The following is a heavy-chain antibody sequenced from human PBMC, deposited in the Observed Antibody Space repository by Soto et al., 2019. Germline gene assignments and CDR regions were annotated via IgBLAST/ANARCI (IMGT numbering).Heavy chain of an antibody. CDR2: VRGDNGHT. J-gene: IGHJ5*02. D-gene: IGHD2-15*01. CDR1: GYTFTTHG. V-gene: IGHV1-18*01. Sequence: QVQLVQSGAEVKKPGASVKVSCKASGYTFTTHGISWVRQVPGQGLEWMGWVRGDNGHTNYAQSLQGRVTMTTDTSTDPAHMELRSLMSDDTAVYYWARDLGYCRSGTCYREWFDPWGQGTLVTVSS. CDR3: ARDLGYCRSGTCYREWFDP.